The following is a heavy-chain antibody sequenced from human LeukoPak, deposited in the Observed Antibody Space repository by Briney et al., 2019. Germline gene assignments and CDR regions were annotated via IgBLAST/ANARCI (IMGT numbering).Heavy chain of an antibody. D-gene: IGHD3-10*01. Sequence: GASVKVSCKASGGTFSNYAISWVRQAPGQGLEWMGGIIPIFGTANYAQKFQGRVTITADESTSTAYMELSSLRSEDTAVYYCARFSITMVRGVSISYFDYWGQGTLVTVSS. V-gene: IGHV1-69*13. CDR2: IIPIFGTA. J-gene: IGHJ4*02. CDR1: GGTFSNYA. CDR3: ARFSITMVRGVSISYFDY.